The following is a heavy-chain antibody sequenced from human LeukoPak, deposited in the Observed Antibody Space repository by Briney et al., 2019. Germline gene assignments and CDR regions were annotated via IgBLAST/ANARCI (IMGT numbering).Heavy chain of an antibody. CDR3: AKGGNYGDYVHY. J-gene: IGHJ4*02. Sequence: GGSLRLSCAASGFTFSSYAMSWVRQAPGKGLEWVSAISGSGGSTYYADSVKGRFTISRDNSKNTLYLQMSSLRAEDTAVYYCAKGGNYGDYVHYWGQGTLVTVSS. CDR1: GFTFSSYA. D-gene: IGHD4-17*01. V-gene: IGHV3-23*01. CDR2: ISGSGGST.